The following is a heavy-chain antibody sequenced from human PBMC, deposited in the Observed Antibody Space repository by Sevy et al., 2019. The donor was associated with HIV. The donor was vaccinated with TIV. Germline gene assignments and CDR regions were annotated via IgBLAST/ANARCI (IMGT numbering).Heavy chain of an antibody. D-gene: IGHD6-13*01. V-gene: IGHV3-23*01. J-gene: IGHJ6*02. Sequence: GGSLRLSCAASGFTFGTYTMNWVRQAPGKGLDWVSAISGSAGTTYYADSVQGRFTISRDNSKNRVYLQMSSLRVEDTAKYYCAKGDSTFYGMDVWGQGTTVTVSS. CDR1: GFTFGTYT. CDR3: AKGDSTFYGMDV. CDR2: ISGSAGTT.